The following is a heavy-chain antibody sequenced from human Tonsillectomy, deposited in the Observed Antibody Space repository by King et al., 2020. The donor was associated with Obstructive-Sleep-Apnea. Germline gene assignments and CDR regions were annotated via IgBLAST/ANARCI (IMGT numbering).Heavy chain of an antibody. V-gene: IGHV3-23*04. J-gene: IGHJ4*02. Sequence: VQLVESGGGLVQPGGSLRLSCAASGFTFSSYAMSWVRQAPGKGLEWVSAISGSGGSTYYADSVKGRFTISRDNSKNTLFLQMNSLRAEDTAVYYCAKEGGRDYGDYVDYFDYWGQGTLVTVSS. CDR3: AKEGGRDYGDYVDYFDY. D-gene: IGHD4-17*01. CDR1: GFTFSSYA. CDR2: ISGSGGST.